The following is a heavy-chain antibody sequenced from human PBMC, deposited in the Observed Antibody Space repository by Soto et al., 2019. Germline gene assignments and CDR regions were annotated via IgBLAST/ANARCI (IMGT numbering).Heavy chain of an antibody. Sequence: VQLVQSGAEVKKPGSSVKVSCKASGCTFSSYTISWVRQAPGQGLEWIGRIIPILGIANYAQKLQGRVTITADKHTSTAYMELSSLRSEDTAVYYCARGGRGYSYGYVDYWGQGTLVTLSS. D-gene: IGHD5-18*01. CDR3: ARGGRGYSYGYVDY. CDR1: GCTFSSYT. J-gene: IGHJ4*02. V-gene: IGHV1-69*02. CDR2: IIPILGIA.